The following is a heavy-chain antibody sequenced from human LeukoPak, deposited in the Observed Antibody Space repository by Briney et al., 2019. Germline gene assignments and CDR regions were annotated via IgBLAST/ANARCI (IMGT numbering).Heavy chain of an antibody. D-gene: IGHD4-17*01. CDR1: GDSISSYY. V-gene: IGHV4-4*07. J-gene: IGHJ4*02. CDR3: ANSIDFDYGDYYFDY. Sequence: SETLSLTCNVSGDSISSYYWNWIRQPAGKGLEWIGRIYVSGSTNYNPSLKSRVTISLDTSKNQFSLKLSSVTAADTAVYYCANSIDFDYGDYYFDYWGQGALVTISS. CDR2: IYVSGST.